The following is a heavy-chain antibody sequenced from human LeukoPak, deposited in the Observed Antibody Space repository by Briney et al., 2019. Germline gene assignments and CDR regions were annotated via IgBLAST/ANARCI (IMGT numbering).Heavy chain of an antibody. V-gene: IGHV4-39*01. CDR2: IYYSKNT. CDR1: GGSISSSSAY. Sequence: SETLSLTCTVSGGSISSSSAYWCWLRQPPGKGLEWIGSIYYSKNTYYNPSLKSRVTISADTSKNQFSLTLGSVSATDTAVYYCVSPRGFSYGYFDYWGQGTLVTVSS. D-gene: IGHD5-18*01. CDR3: VSPRGFSYGYFDY. J-gene: IGHJ4*02.